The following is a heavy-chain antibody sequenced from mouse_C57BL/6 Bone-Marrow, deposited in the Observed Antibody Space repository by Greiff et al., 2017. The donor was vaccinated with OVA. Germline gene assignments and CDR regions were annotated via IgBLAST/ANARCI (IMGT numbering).Heavy chain of an antibody. D-gene: IGHD2-1*01. CDR3: ARFFGGNYGAMDY. Sequence: VQLQQPGTELVKPGASVKLSCKASGYTFTSYWMHWVKQRPGQGLEWIGNINPSNGGTNYNEKFKSKATLTVDKSSSTAYMQLSSLTSEDSAVYYCARFFGGNYGAMDYWGQGTSVTVSS. CDR2: INPSNGGT. CDR1: GYTFTSYW. V-gene: IGHV1-53*01. J-gene: IGHJ4*01.